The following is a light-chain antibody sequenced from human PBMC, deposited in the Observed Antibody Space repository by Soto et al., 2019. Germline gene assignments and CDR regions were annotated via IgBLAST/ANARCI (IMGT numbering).Light chain of an antibody. V-gene: IGKV3-20*01. Sequence: EIVLTQSPGTLSLSPGEGATVSCRVSQSINSKSLVWYQRKFGQAPRLLIYNTSSRATGIPDRFSGSGCGTDFTLSISRLEPEDFAVYYCQHYGCSLIFGPGTKVDFK. CDR2: NTS. CDR1: QSINSKS. CDR3: QHYGCSLI. J-gene: IGKJ3*01.